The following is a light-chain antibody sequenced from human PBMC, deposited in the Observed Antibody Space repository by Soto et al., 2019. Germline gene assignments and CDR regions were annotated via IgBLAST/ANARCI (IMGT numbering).Light chain of an antibody. CDR1: QSVSSSY. V-gene: IGKV3-20*01. CDR2: GAS. J-gene: IGKJ2*01. CDR3: QQYGSSPPLYT. Sequence: EIVLTQSPGTLSLSPGERATLSCRASQSVSSSYLAWYQQKPGQAPRLLVYGASSRATGIPDRVSGSGSGTDLTLTISRLEPEEFAVYYCQQYGSSPPLYTFGQGTKLEIK.